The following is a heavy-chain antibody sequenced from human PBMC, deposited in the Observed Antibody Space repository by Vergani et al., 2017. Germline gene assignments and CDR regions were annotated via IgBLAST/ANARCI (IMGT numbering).Heavy chain of an antibody. CDR3: ARDRIDRGGIVVPAAVYFDY. J-gene: IGHJ4*02. V-gene: IGHV1-46*01. D-gene: IGHD2-2*01. CDR2: INPSGGST. Sequence: QVQLVQSGAEVKKPGASVKVSCKASGYTFTSYYMHWVRQAPGQGLEWMGIINPSGGSTSYAQKFQGRVTMTRDTSTSTVYMELSSPRSEDTAVYYCARDRIDRGGIVVPAAVYFDYWGQGTLVTVSS. CDR1: GYTFTSYY.